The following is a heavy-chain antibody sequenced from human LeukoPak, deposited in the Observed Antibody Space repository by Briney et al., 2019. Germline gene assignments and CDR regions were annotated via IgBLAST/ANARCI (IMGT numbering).Heavy chain of an antibody. Sequence: SVKVSCKASGGTFSSYAISWVRQAPGQGLEWMGGIIPIFGTANYAQKFQGRVTVTADESTSTAYMELSSLRSEDTAVYYCAATAAAGTATLNYWGQGTLVTVSS. V-gene: IGHV1-69*13. CDR1: GGTFSSYA. CDR3: AATAAAGTATLNY. CDR2: IIPIFGTA. D-gene: IGHD6-13*01. J-gene: IGHJ4*02.